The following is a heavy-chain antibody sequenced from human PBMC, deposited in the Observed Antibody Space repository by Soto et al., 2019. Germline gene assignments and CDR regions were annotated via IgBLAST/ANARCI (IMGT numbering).Heavy chain of an antibody. CDR3: AIEEWWRVEF. CDR1: GFTFSRHY. CDR2: IKPDGSES. V-gene: IGHV3-7*01. J-gene: IGHJ4*02. D-gene: IGHD2-15*01. Sequence: EVQLAESGGGLVQPGGSLRLSCVASGFTFSRHYMTWVRQAPGKGLESVAKIKPDGSESYNVDSVRGRFTFSRDNAKNSLSLQMNSLRDEDTAVYYCAIEEWWRVEFWGQGTLVTVSS.